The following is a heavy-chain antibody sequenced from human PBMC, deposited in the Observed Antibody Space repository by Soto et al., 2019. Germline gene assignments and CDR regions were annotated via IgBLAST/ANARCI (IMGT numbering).Heavy chain of an antibody. CDR3: ARTWTYCSSTSCYIDWFDP. CDR2: IYYSGST. Sequence: SETLSLTCTVSGGSISSGGYYWSWIRQHPGKGLEWIGYIYYSGSTYYNPSLKSRVTISVDRSKNQFSLKLSSVTAADTAVYYCARTWTYCSSTSCYIDWFDPWGQGTLVTSPQ. CDR1: GGSISSGGYY. J-gene: IGHJ5*02. V-gene: IGHV4-31*03. D-gene: IGHD2-2*02.